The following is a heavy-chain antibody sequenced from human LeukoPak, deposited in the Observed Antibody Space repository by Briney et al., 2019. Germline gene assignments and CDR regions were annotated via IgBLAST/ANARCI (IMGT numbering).Heavy chain of an antibody. Sequence: GTLRLSCDASGFRFSAYGMSWVRQAPGKGLEWVSSISSSSSYIYYADSVKGRFTISRDNAKNSLYLQMNSLRAEDTAVYYCARDSCSGGSCSDYWGQGTLVTVSS. V-gene: IGHV3-21*01. CDR3: ARDSCSGGSCSDY. D-gene: IGHD2-15*01. CDR1: GFRFSAYG. CDR2: ISSSSSYI. J-gene: IGHJ4*02.